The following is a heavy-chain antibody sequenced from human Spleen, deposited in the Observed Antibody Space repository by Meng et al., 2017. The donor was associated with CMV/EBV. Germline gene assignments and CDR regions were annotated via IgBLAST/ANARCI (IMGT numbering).Heavy chain of an antibody. CDR2: ISGSGGST. V-gene: IGHV3-23*01. J-gene: IGHJ4*02. CDR1: GFTFSSYT. D-gene: IGHD4-17*01. Sequence: GESLKISCAASGFTFSSYTMNWVRQAPGKGLEWVSAISGSGGSTYYADSVKGRFTISRDNSKNTLYLQMNSLRAEDTAVYYCAKDGRQRWDLPTVFNYWGQGTLVTVSS. CDR3: AKDGRQRWDLPTVFNY.